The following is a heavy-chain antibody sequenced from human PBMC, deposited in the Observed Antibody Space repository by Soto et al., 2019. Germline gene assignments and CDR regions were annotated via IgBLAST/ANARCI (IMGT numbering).Heavy chain of an antibody. Sequence: ASVTVSCKASGYTFTGYYMHWVRQAPGQGLEWMGWINPNSGGTNYAQKFQGWVTMTRDTSISTAYMELSRLRSDDTAVYYCARDKGSGSYYSYGMDVWGQGTTVTVS. CDR2: INPNSGGT. V-gene: IGHV1-2*04. CDR3: ARDKGSGSYYSYGMDV. D-gene: IGHD3-10*01. J-gene: IGHJ6*02. CDR1: GYTFTGYY.